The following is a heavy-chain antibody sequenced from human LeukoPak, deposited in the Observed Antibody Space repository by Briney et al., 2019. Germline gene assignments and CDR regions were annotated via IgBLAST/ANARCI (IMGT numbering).Heavy chain of an antibody. J-gene: IGHJ5*02. CDR3: ARDLWDSSGYYYNWFDP. V-gene: IGHV1-46*01. CDR1: GYTFTSYY. CDR2: INPSGGST. D-gene: IGHD3-22*01. Sequence: ASVKVSCKASGYTFTSYYMHWVRQAPGQGLEWMGIINPSGGSTSYAQKFQGRVTITTDESTSTAYMELSSLRSEDTAVYYCARDLWDSSGYYYNWFDPWGQGTLVTVSS.